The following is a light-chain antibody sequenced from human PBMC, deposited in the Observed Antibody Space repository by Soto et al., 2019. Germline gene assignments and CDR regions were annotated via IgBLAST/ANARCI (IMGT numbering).Light chain of an antibody. CDR1: RSDVGGYNY. Sequence: QSALTQPASVSGAPGQSVSLSCPGTRSDVGGYNYVSWYQQHPGKAPKLMIYDVSNRPSGVSNRFSGSKSGNTASLTISGLQAEDEADYYCSSYTSSSTLVVFGGGTKVTVL. CDR3: SSYTSSSTLVV. V-gene: IGLV2-14*01. CDR2: DVS. J-gene: IGLJ2*01.